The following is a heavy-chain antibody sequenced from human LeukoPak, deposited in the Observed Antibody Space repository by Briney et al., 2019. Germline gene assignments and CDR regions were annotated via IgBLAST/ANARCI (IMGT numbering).Heavy chain of an antibody. CDR3: ARTDSSGYYYGSHFDY. CDR2: IYTSGST. CDR1: GGSISSYY. J-gene: IGHJ4*02. V-gene: IGHV4-4*07. D-gene: IGHD3-22*01. Sequence: SETLSLTCTVSGGSISSYYWSWIRQPAGKGLEWIGRIYTSGSTNYNPSLKSRVTMSVDTSKNQFSLKLSSVTAADTAVYYCARTDSSGYYYGSHFDYWGQGTLVTVSS.